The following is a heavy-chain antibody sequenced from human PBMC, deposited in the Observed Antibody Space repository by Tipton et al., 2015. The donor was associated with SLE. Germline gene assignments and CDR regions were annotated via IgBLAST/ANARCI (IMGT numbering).Heavy chain of an antibody. CDR2: IYYSGST. Sequence: TLSLTCTVSGGSISSYYWSWIRQPPGKGLEWIGYIYYSGSTNYNPSLKSRVTISVDTSKNQFSLKLSSVTAADTAVYYCAVLPYDSFYIWGQGTMLTVSS. J-gene: IGHJ3*02. V-gene: IGHV4-59*01. CDR3: AVLPYDSFYI. CDR1: GGSISSYY.